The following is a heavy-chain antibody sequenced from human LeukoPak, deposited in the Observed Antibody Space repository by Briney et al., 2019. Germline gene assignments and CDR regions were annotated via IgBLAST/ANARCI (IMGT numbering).Heavy chain of an antibody. Sequence: ASVKVSCKASGYTFTNYGINWVRQPPGQGLEWMGWISAYNDNTNYAQKLQGRVTMTTDTSTSTAYIELRSLRSDDTAVYYCARGCSSATCYHGIGWFDPWGQGTLVTVSS. J-gene: IGHJ5*02. V-gene: IGHV1-18*01. CDR3: ARGCSSATCYHGIGWFDP. D-gene: IGHD2-2*01. CDR1: GYTFTNYG. CDR2: ISAYNDNT.